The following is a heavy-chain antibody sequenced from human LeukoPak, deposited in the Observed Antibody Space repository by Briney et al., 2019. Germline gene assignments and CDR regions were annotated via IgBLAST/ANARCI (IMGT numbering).Heavy chain of an antibody. D-gene: IGHD2-15*01. V-gene: IGHV4-31*03. CDR1: GGSISSGGYY. Sequence: PSETLSLTCTVSGGSISSGGYYWSWIRRHPGKGLEWIGYIYYSGSAYYNPSLKSRVTISVDTSKNQFSLKLSSVTAADTAVYYCARVGCSGGTCYSVGDYWGQGTLVTVSS. J-gene: IGHJ4*02. CDR3: ARVGCSGGTCYSVGDY. CDR2: IYYSGSA.